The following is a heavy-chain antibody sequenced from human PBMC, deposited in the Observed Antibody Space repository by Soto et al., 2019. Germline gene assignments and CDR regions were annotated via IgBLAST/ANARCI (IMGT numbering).Heavy chain of an antibody. D-gene: IGHD6-19*01. J-gene: IGHJ4*02. CDR3: TRGYSSGWYLIDYFDY. V-gene: IGHV3-49*03. CDR1: GFTFGDYE. CDR2: IRSKAYGGTT. Sequence: GGSLRLSCTASGFTFGDYEVSWFRQAPGRGLEWVGFIRSKAYGGTTDYAASVTGRFTISRDDSKSSAYLQMISLKTEDTAVYYCTRGYSSGWYLIDYFDYWGQGTLVTVSS.